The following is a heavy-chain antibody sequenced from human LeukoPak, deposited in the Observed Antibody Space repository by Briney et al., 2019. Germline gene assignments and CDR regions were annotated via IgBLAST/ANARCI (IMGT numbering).Heavy chain of an antibody. CDR2: LGGSGGTT. CDR3: AKRGVVIRVILVGFHKEAYYFDS. Sequence: PGGSLRLPCAVSGITLSNYGMSWVRQAPGKGLEWVAGLGGSGGTTNYADSVKGRFTISRDNRKNTLYLQMNSLRAEDTAVYFCAKRGVVIRVILVGFHKEAYYFDSWGQGALVTVSS. J-gene: IGHJ4*02. CDR1: GITLSNYG. V-gene: IGHV3-23*01. D-gene: IGHD3-22*01.